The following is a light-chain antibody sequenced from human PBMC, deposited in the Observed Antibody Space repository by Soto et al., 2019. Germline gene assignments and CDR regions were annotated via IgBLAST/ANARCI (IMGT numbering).Light chain of an antibody. Sequence: DIQMTQSPSSLSASVGDRVTITCRASQSISTFLNWYQQKPGKAPKLLIYGASNLESGVPSMFSGSGSGTDFTLTISSLQPEDFATYYCQQCFSTPLLTFGGGTKVEIK. CDR1: QSISTF. CDR2: GAS. V-gene: IGKV1-39*01. CDR3: QQCFSTPLLT. J-gene: IGKJ4*01.